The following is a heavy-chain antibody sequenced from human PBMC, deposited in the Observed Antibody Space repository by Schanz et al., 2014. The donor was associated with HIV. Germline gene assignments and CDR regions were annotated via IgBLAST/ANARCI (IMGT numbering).Heavy chain of an antibody. V-gene: IGHV3-21*04. CDR2: ISTGSSYI. J-gene: IGHJ6*02. CDR1: GFTFSSHN. D-gene: IGHD3-10*01. Sequence: EVQLVESGGGLVQPGGSLRLSCAASGFTFSSHNINWVRQAPGKGLAWVSSISTGSSYIYYADSVKGRFTISRDNSKNTLYLQMNTLRAEDTAVYYCAKGSNYYGLDVWGQGTTVTVSS. CDR3: AKGSNYYGLDV.